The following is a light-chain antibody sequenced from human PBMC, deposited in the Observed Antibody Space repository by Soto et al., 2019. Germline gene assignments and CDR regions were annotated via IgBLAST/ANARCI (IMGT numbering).Light chain of an antibody. J-gene: IGLJ2*01. CDR1: SSDVGSYNL. Sequence: QSALTQPASVSGSVGQSITISCTGTSSDVGSYNLVSWYQQHPGKAPKLMIYEVTKRPSGVSNRLSGSKSGNTASLTISGLQAEDEADYYCASFAVVDTVVFGGGIKVTVL. CDR3: ASFAVVDTVV. V-gene: IGLV2-23*02. CDR2: EVT.